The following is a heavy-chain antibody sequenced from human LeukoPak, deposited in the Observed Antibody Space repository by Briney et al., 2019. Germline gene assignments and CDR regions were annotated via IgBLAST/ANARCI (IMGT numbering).Heavy chain of an antibody. J-gene: IGHJ4*02. CDR2: MNPNSGNA. V-gene: IGHV1-8*01. D-gene: IGHD3-22*01. Sequence: ASVKVSCKASGYTFTSYDINWVRQATGQGLEWMGWMNPNSGNAGYAQKFQGRVTMTRNTSISTAYMELSSLRSEDTAVYYCARGDFYYDSSTNWGQGTLVTVSS. CDR3: ARGDFYYDSSTN. CDR1: GYTFTSYD.